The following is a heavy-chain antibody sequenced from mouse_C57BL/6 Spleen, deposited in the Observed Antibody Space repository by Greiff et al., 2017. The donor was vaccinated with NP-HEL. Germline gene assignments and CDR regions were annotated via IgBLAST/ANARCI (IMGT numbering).Heavy chain of an antibody. CDR2: ISDGGSYT. CDR1: GFTFSSYA. V-gene: IGHV5-4*01. Sequence: EVKLMESGGGLVKPGGSLKLSCAASGFTFSSYAMSWVRQTPEKRLEWVATISDGGSYTYYPDNVKGRFTISRDNTKNNLYLQMSHLKSEDTAMYYCARERDYYAMDYWGQRTSVTVSS. J-gene: IGHJ4*01. CDR3: ARERDYYAMDY.